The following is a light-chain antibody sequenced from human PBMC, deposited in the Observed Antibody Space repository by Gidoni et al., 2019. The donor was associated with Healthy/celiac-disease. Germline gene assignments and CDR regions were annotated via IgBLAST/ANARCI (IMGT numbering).Light chain of an antibody. CDR2: KDS. V-gene: IGLV3-25*03. Sequence: YELTQPPSVAVSPGQPARITCSGDALPKQYAYWYQQKPGQAPVLVIYKDSERPSGVPERFSGSSSGTTVTLTISGVQAEDEADYYCQSADSSGTYVFGTGTKVTVL. J-gene: IGLJ1*01. CDR3: QSADSSGTYV. CDR1: ALPKQY.